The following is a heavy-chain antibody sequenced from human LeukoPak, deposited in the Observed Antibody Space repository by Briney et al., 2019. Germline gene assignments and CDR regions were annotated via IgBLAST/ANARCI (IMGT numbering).Heavy chain of an antibody. CDR3: ARGRATPPYHYYYMDV. Sequence: SETLSLTCTVSGGSISSYYWSWIRQPAGKGLEWIGRIYTSGSTNYNPSLKSRVTMSVDTSKNQFSLKLSSVTAADTAVYYCARGRATPPYHYYYMDVWGKGTTVIVSS. CDR2: IYTSGST. CDR1: GGSISSYY. D-gene: IGHD5-12*01. V-gene: IGHV4-4*07. J-gene: IGHJ6*03.